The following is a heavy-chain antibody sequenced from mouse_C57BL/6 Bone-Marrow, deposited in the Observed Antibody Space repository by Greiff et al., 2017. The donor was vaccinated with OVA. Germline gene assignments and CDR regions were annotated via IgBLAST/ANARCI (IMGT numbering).Heavy chain of an antibody. Sequence: EVKLEESGPGLVKPSQSLSLTCSVTGYSITSGYSWNWIRQFPGNKLEWMGYISYDGSNNYNPSLKNRISITRDTSKNQFFLKLNSVTTEDTATYYCARVNWDLFAYWGQGTLVTVSA. V-gene: IGHV3-6*01. D-gene: IGHD4-1*01. J-gene: IGHJ3*01. CDR2: ISYDGSN. CDR3: ARVNWDLFAY. CDR1: GYSITSGYS.